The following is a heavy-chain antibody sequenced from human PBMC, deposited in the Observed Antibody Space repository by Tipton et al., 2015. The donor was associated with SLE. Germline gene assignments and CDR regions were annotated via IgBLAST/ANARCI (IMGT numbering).Heavy chain of an antibody. D-gene: IGHD6-19*01. J-gene: IGHJ5*02. CDR1: GGSISGYY. CDR2: IYHSGST. V-gene: IGHV4-38-2*02. CDR3: AGEGQRVSGTP. Sequence: TLSLTCTVYGGSISGYYWGWIRQPPGKGLEWIGSIYHSGSTNYNPSLKSRVTISVATSKNQFSLKLSSVTAADTAVYYCAGEGQRVSGTPWGQGTLVAAS.